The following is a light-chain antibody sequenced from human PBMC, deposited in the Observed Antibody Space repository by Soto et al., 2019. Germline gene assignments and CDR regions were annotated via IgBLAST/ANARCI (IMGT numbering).Light chain of an antibody. CDR1: QSVSSN. Sequence: EIVMTQSPATLSVSPGERATLSCRASQSVSSNLAWYQQKPGRAPRLLIYGASTRATGIPARFSGSGSGTDFTLTISRLEPEDFAVYYCQQYGSSGTFGQGTKVDI. V-gene: IGKV3-15*01. J-gene: IGKJ1*01. CDR2: GAS. CDR3: QQYGSSGT.